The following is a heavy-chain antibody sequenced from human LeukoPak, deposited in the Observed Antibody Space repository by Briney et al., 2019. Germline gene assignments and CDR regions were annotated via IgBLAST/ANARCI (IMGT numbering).Heavy chain of an antibody. J-gene: IGHJ4*02. CDR3: ARGGYSGFDPFDY. CDR1: GYTFTGYY. D-gene: IGHD5-12*01. V-gene: IGHV1-2*02. Sequence: ASVKVSCSASGYTFTGYYMHWVRQAPGQGLEWMGWINPISVVTNFAQNFLGRVSMSRDTSIRTAYLDMYSLTFDDTAVFYCARGGYSGFDPFDYWGQGTLVTVSS. CDR2: INPISVVT.